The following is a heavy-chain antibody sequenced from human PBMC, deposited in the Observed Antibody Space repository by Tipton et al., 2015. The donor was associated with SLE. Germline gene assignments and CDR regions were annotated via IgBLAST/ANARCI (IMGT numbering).Heavy chain of an antibody. CDR2: IYYSGST. Sequence: GLVKPSETLSLTCTVSGGSVSSGSYYWSWIRQPPGRGLEWIGYIYYSGSTNYNPSLKSRVTISVDTSKNQFSLKLSSVTAADTAVYYCATIAAAGIFDYWGQGTLVTVSS. D-gene: IGHD6-13*01. CDR1: GGSVSSGSYY. CDR3: ATIAAAGIFDY. V-gene: IGHV4-61*01. J-gene: IGHJ4*02.